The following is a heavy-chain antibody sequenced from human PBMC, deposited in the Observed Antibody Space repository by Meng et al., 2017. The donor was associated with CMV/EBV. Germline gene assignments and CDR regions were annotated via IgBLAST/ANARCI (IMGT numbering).Heavy chain of an antibody. CDR2: ISWNSGSI. J-gene: IGHJ4*02. CDR3: AKGSYHDY. V-gene: IGHV3-9*01. Sequence: LKISCAASGFTFDDYAMHLVRQAPGKGLEWVLGISWNSGSIGYADSVKGRFTISRDNAKNALYLQMNSLRAEDTALYYCAKGSYHDYWGQGTLVTVSS. D-gene: IGHD1-26*01. CDR1: GFTFDDYA.